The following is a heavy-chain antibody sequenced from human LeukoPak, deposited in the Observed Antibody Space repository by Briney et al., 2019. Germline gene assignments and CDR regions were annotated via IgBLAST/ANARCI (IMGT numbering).Heavy chain of an antibody. Sequence: TGGSLRLSCAASGFTFSTYEINWVRQAPGKGLEWVSDISGSGGSTYYADSVKGRFTISRDNSKNTLYLQMNSLRAEDTAVYYCAKDPGISVAGPSYMDVWGKGTTVTISS. CDR3: AKDPGISVAGPSYMDV. CDR2: ISGSGGST. V-gene: IGHV3-23*01. J-gene: IGHJ6*03. CDR1: GFTFSTYE. D-gene: IGHD6-19*01.